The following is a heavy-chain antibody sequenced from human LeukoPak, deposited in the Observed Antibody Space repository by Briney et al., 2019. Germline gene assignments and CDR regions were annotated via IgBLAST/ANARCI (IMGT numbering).Heavy chain of an antibody. CDR2: ISYDGSNK. CDR1: GFTFSSYG. J-gene: IGHJ6*02. Sequence: GGSLRLSCAASGFTFSSYGMHWVRQAPGKGLEWVAVISYDGSNKYYADSVKGRFTISRDNSKNTLYLQMNSLRAEDTAVYYCARDHPPLITIFGVATHLYGMDVWGQGTTVTVSS. CDR3: ARDHPPLITIFGVATHLYGMDV. D-gene: IGHD3-3*01. V-gene: IGHV3-30*03.